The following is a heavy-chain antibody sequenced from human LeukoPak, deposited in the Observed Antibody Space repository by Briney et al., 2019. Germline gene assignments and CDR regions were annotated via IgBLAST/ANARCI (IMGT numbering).Heavy chain of an antibody. V-gene: IGHV1-18*04. CDR2: ISAYNGNT. CDR3: ARDVPAEMAAKILDY. Sequence: GASVKVSCKAYGYTFTNYGISWVRQAPGQGLEWMGWISAYNGNTNYAQKLQGRLTMTTDTSTSTAYMELRRLRSDDTAVYYCARDVPAEMAAKILDYWGQGTLVTVSA. J-gene: IGHJ4*02. D-gene: IGHD5-24*01. CDR1: GYTFTNYG.